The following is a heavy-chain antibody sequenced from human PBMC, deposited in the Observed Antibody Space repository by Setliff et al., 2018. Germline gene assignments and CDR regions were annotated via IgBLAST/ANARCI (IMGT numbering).Heavy chain of an antibody. J-gene: IGHJ5*02. Sequence: GESLKISCKGSGYNVADYWIAWVRQMPGKGLEWMGMTYVGDSRTKYSPSFQGQVTFSVDKSINTAYLQWSSLKASDTAMYYCARVRGLLWFGDNNWFDPWGQGTLVTVSS. CDR2: TYVGDSRT. CDR3: ARVRGLLWFGDNNWFDP. D-gene: IGHD3-10*01. CDR1: GYNVADYW. V-gene: IGHV5-51*01.